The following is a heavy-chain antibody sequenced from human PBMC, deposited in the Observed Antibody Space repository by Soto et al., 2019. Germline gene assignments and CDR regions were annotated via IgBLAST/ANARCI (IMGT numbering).Heavy chain of an antibody. CDR1: GFTFSSYA. Sequence: GGSLRLSCAASGFTFSSYAMTWVRQAPGKGLEWVSTIISGSGRSTYYADSVKGRFTISRDNSKNTLFLQMNSLRAEDTAVYYCAKFEQWLVPDYWGQRTLVTVSS. V-gene: IGHV3-23*01. J-gene: IGHJ4*02. CDR2: IISGSGRST. D-gene: IGHD6-19*01. CDR3: AKFEQWLVPDY.